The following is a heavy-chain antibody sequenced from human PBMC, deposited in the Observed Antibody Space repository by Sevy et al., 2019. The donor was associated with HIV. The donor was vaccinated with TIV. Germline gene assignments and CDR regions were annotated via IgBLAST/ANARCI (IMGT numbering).Heavy chain of an antibody. CDR3: TRWRGSHSIFDY. D-gene: IGHD2-21*01. Sequence: GGSLRLSCTASGFIFGDYGMSWVRQAPGKGLEWIAFFKSKIHGGTTENAASVKGRFTISRDDSKNIVYLQMSNLKTEDTAVYYCTRWRGSHSIFDYWRQGTLVTVSS. CDR1: GFIFGDYG. J-gene: IGHJ4*02. V-gene: IGHV3-49*04. CDR2: FKSKIHGGTT.